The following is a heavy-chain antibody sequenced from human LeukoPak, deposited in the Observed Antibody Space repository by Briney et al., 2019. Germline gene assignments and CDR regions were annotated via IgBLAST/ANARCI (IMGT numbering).Heavy chain of an antibody. D-gene: IGHD3-22*01. V-gene: IGHV3-30-3*01. CDR3: ARDQFPEDSSGYYPLD. CDR2: ISYDGSNK. CDR1: GFTFSSYA. Sequence: GSLRLSCAASGFTFSSYAMHWVRQAPGKGLEWVAVISYDGSNKYYADSVKGRFTISRDNSKNTLYLQMNSLRAEDTAVYYCARDQFPEDSSGYYPLDWGQGTLVTVSS. J-gene: IGHJ4*02.